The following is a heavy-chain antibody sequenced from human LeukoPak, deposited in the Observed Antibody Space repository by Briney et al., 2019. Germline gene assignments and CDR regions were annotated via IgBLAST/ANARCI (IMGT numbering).Heavy chain of an antibody. CDR1: GGSFSGYY. J-gene: IGHJ6*03. D-gene: IGHD6-13*01. CDR2: INHSGST. CDR3: ARGLRSSSWYPSPHYYYYYMDV. V-gene: IGHV4-34*01. Sequence: SETLSLTCAVYGGSFSGYYWSWIRQPPGKGLEWIGEINHSGSTNYNPSLKSRVTISVDTSKNQFSLKLSSVTAADTAVYYCARGLRSSSWYPSPHYYYYYMDVWGKGTTVTVSS.